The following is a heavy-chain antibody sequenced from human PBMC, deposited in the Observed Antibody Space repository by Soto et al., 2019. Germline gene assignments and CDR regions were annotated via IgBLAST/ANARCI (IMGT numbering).Heavy chain of an antibody. CDR2: IIPILGIA. CDR3: ARHLYYDSTRAFDL. Sequence: GASVKVSCKASGYTFTSYGISRVRQAPGQGLEWMGRIIPILGIANYAQKFQGRVTITADKSTSTAYMELSSLRSEDTAVYYCARHLYYDSTRAFDLWGRGTLVTVSS. J-gene: IGHJ2*01. V-gene: IGHV1-69*04. CDR1: GYTFTSYG. D-gene: IGHD3-22*01.